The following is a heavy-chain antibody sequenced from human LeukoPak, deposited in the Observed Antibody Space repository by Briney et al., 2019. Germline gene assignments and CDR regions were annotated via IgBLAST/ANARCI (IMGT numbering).Heavy chain of an antibody. D-gene: IGHD6-19*01. Sequence: GGSLRLSCAASGFTFSSYTMNWVRQAPGKGLEWVSSISSSGGYISYADSVKGRFTISRDNAQNSLFLQMNSLRADDTAVYYCARDLGSYSSGWYYFDHWGQGTLVTVS. CDR1: GFTFSSYT. J-gene: IGHJ4*02. CDR3: ARDLGSYSSGWYYFDH. CDR2: ISSSGGYI. V-gene: IGHV3-21*01.